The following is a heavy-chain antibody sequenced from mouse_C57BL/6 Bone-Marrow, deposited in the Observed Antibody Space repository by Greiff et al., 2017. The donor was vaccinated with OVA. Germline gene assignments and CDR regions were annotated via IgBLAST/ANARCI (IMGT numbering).Heavy chain of an antibody. V-gene: IGHV1-15*01. CDR3: TPYYYGSSSYAMDY. D-gene: IGHD1-1*01. Sequence: QVQLQQSGAELVRPGASVTLSCKASGYTFTDYEMHWVKQTPVHGLEWIGAIDPETGGTAYNQKFKGKAILTADKSSSTAYMELRSLTSEDSAVYYCTPYYYGSSSYAMDYWGQGTSVTVSS. CDR2: IDPETGGT. J-gene: IGHJ4*01. CDR1: GYTFTDYE.